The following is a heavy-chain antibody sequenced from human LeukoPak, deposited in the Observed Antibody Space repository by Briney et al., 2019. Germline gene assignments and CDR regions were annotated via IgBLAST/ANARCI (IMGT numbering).Heavy chain of an antibody. CDR1: GYTFTSYG. Sequence: GASVKVSCKASGYTFTSYGISWVRQAPGQGLEWMGWISAYNGNTNYAQKLQGRVTMTTDTSTSTAYMELRSLRSDDTAVYYCARFLWFGELFGSFDYWGQGTLVTVSS. CDR2: ISAYNGNT. CDR3: ARFLWFGELFGSFDY. J-gene: IGHJ4*02. D-gene: IGHD3-10*01. V-gene: IGHV1-18*01.